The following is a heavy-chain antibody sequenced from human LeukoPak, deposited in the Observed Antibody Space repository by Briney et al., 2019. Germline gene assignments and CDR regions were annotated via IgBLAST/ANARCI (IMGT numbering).Heavy chain of an antibody. CDR3: ARGGDYGGDALFDY. J-gene: IGHJ4*02. CDR2: ISYDGSNK. Sequence: GGSLRLSCAASGFTFSSYAMHWVRQAPGKGLEWVAVISYDGSNKYYADSVKGRFTISRDNAKNSLYLQMNSLRAEDTAVYYCARGGDYGGDALFDYWGQGTLVAVSS. CDR1: GFTFSSYA. V-gene: IGHV3-30-3*01. D-gene: IGHD3-16*01.